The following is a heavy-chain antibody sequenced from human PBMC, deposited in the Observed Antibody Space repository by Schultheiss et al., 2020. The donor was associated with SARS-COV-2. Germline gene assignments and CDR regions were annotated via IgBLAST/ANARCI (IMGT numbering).Heavy chain of an antibody. Sequence: GGSLRLSCAASGFTFSSYSMNWVRQAPGKGLEWVSSISSSSSYIYYADSVKGRFTISRDNAKNSLYLQMNSLRAEDTAVYYCASGDYYYSSGYYWSFPYYFDYWGLGAVVT. J-gene: IGHJ4*02. CDR3: ASGDYYYSSGYYWSFPYYFDY. CDR2: ISSSSSYI. CDR1: GFTFSSYS. D-gene: IGHD3-22*01. V-gene: IGHV3-21*01.